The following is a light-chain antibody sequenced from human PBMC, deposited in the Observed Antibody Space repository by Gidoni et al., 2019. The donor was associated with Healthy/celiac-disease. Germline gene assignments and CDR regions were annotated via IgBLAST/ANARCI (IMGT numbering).Light chain of an antibody. J-gene: IGLJ2*01. Sequence: SYVLTQPPSVSVAPGQTARITWGGNNIGSKSVHWSQQKPGQAPVLVVYDDSDRPSGLPERFSGSNSGNTATLTISRVEAGDEADYYCQVWDSSSDHVVFGGGTKLTVL. CDR1: NIGSKS. V-gene: IGLV3-21*02. CDR3: QVWDSSSDHVV. CDR2: DDS.